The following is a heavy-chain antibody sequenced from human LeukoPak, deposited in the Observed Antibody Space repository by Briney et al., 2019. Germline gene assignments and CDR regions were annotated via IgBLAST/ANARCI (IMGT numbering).Heavy chain of an antibody. D-gene: IGHD6-6*01. V-gene: IGHV4-34*01. CDR1: GGSFSGYY. J-gene: IGHJ4*02. CDR3: ASVGIDYSSSET. CDR2: INHSGST. Sequence: PSETLSLTCAVYGGSFSGYYWSWIRQPPGKGLEWIGQINHSGSTNYNPSLKSRVTISVDTSKNQFSLRLSSVTAADTAVYYCASVGIDYSSSETWGQGTLVRSPQ.